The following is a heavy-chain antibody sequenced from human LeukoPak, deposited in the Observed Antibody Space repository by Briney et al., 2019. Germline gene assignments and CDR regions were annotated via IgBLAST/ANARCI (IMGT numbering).Heavy chain of an antibody. CDR1: GFTFSSYA. CDR3: AKAMDYGGFDY. Sequence: PGGSLRLSCAASGFTFSSYAMSWVRQARGKGLEWVSAISGSGGSTYSADPVKGRFTISRDNSKNTLYLQMNSLRAEDTAVYYCAKAMDYGGFDYWGQGTLVTVSS. D-gene: IGHD3-16*01. V-gene: IGHV3-23*01. J-gene: IGHJ4*02. CDR2: ISGSGGST.